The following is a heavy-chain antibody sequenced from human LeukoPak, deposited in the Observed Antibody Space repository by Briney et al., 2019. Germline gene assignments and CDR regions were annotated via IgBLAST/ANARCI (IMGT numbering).Heavy chain of an antibody. CDR2: IYYSGST. CDR1: GGSISSSSYY. CDR3: ARLSSPPSIAARDWFDP. Sequence: SETLSLTCTVSGGSISSSSYYWGWIRQPPGKGLEWIGSIYYSGSTYYNPSLKSRVTISVDTSKNQFSLKLSSVTAADTAVYYCARLSSPPSIAARDWFDPWGQGTLVTVSS. V-gene: IGHV4-39*01. J-gene: IGHJ5*02. D-gene: IGHD6-6*01.